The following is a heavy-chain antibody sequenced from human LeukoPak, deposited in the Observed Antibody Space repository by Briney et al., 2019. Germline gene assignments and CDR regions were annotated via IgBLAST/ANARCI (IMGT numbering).Heavy chain of an antibody. J-gene: IGHJ3*02. D-gene: IGHD2/OR15-2a*01. CDR1: GFTFSSYG. V-gene: IGHV3-33*03. CDR3: LTIVETTFDAFDI. CDR2: IWYDGSNK. Sequence: PGGSLRLSCAASGFTFSSYGMHWVRQAPGKGLEGVAVIWYDGSNKYYADSVKGRFTISRDDARKTLYLQMNSLRAEDTAVYYCLTIVETTFDAFDIWGQGTMVTVSS.